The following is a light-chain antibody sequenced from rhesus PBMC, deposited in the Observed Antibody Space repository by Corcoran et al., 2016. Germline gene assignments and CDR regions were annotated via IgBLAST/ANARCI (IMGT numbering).Light chain of an antibody. CDR3: QQCRNYLWT. V-gene: IGKV1-41*01. CDR2: SAY. J-gene: IGKJ1*01. CDR1: QSISNY. Sequence: DIQMTQSPSSLSASVGDRVTITCRASQSISNYVNWYQQEPGKAPNLLIYSAYSLQSGVPSRVSGRGSGTEFTLTFISLHPEDFATYYCQQCRNYLWTFSPGPKVEI.